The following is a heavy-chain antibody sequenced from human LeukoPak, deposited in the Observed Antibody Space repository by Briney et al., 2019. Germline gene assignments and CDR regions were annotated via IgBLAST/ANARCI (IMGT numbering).Heavy chain of an antibody. J-gene: IGHJ6*03. CDR3: ARADCYYDFWSGYYYYYYYYMDV. CDR1: GYTFTSYD. Sequence: ASVKVSCKASGYTFTSYDFNWVRQATGRGLEWMGWMNPNSGNTGYAQKFQGRVTMTRNTSISTAYMELSSLRSEDTAVYYCARADCYYDFWSGYYYYYYYYMDVWGKGTTVTVSS. D-gene: IGHD3-3*01. V-gene: IGHV1-8*01. CDR2: MNPNSGNT.